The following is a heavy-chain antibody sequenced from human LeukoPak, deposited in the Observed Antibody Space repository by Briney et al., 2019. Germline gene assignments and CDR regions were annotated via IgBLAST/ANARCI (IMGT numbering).Heavy chain of an antibody. D-gene: IGHD2-2*01. CDR2: IIPIFGTA. CDR1: GGTFSSYA. J-gene: IGHJ5*02. V-gene: IGHV1-69*13. Sequence: SVKVSCKASGGTFSSYAISWVRQAPGQGLEWMVGIIPIFGTADYAQKVQGRVTITADESTSTAYMELSSLRSEDTAVYYCASGTPSPDIVVVPAAENWFDPWGQGTLVTVSS. CDR3: ASGTPSPDIVVVPAAENWFDP.